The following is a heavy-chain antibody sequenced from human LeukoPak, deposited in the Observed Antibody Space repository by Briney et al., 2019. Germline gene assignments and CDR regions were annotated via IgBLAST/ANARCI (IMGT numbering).Heavy chain of an antibody. Sequence: SETLSLTCTVSNGSISGYYWSWIRQPPGKGLEWIGYIYSSGTIDYNPSLKGRVTMSVDTANNHFSLHLNSVTAADTALFYCARVSNYYYMDVWGKGTTVTVSS. CDR2: IYSSGTI. V-gene: IGHV4-59*01. CDR1: NGSISGYY. J-gene: IGHJ6*03. CDR3: ARVSNYYYMDV.